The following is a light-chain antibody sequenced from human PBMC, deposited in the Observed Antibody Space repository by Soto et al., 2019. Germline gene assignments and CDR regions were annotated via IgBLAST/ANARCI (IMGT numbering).Light chain of an antibody. V-gene: IGKV1-8*01. Sequence: AIRMPQSPSSLSASTGDRFTITCRASQGISSYLAWYQQKPGKANKLLIYAASTLQSGVPSRFSGSGSGTDFTLTISCLQSEDFATYYCQQYYSYPRTFGQGNKVDIK. J-gene: IGKJ1*01. CDR2: AAS. CDR1: QGISSY. CDR3: QQYYSYPRT.